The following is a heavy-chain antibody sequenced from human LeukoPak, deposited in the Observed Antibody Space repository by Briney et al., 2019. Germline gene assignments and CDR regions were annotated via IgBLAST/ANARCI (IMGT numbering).Heavy chain of an antibody. J-gene: IGHJ4*02. Sequence: GGSLRLSCAASGFTFSSYEMNWARQAPGKGLEWVAVIWYDGSKKYHADSVKGRFTISRDNSKNTLYLQMNSLRAEDTAVYYCARDLLGYSYDAYYFDFWGQGTLVTVSS. CDR2: IWYDGSKK. CDR3: ARDLLGYSYDAYYFDF. D-gene: IGHD5-18*01. CDR1: GFTFSSYE. V-gene: IGHV3-33*08.